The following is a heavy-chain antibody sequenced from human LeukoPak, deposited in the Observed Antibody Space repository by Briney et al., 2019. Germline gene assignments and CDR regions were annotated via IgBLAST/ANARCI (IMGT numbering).Heavy chain of an antibody. CDR2: ISGSGGST. Sequence: GGSLRLSCAASGFAFSSYAMSWVRQAPGKGLEWVSAISGSGGSTYYADSVKGRFTISRDNSKNTLYLQMNSLRAEDTAVYYCAKGALEYYYYGMDVWGQGTTVTVSS. CDR1: GFAFSSYA. J-gene: IGHJ6*02. V-gene: IGHV3-23*01. CDR3: AKGALEYYYYGMDV. D-gene: IGHD1-26*01.